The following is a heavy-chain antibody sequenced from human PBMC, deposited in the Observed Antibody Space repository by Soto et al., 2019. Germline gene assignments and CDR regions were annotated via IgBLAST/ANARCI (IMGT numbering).Heavy chain of an antibody. V-gene: IGHV4-59*12. J-gene: IGHJ5*02. Sequence: ETLSLTCTVSGGSISSYYWSWIRQPPGKGLEWIGYIYHSGSTYYNPSLKSRVTISVDRSKNQLSLKLSSVTAADTAVYYCARVPDRWGQGTLVTVSS. CDR3: ARVPDR. CDR2: IYHSGST. D-gene: IGHD2-2*01. CDR1: GGSISSYY.